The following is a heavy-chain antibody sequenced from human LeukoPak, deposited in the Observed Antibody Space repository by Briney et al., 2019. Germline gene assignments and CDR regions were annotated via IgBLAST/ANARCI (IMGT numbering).Heavy chain of an antibody. D-gene: IGHD2-2*01. V-gene: IGHV3-64D*06. J-gene: IGHJ5*02. Sequence: GGSLRLSCSASGFTFSNYAMHWVRQAPGKGLEFVSRISSTGGSTNYPDSVKDRFSISRDNSKNTLCLQMTSLRADDTAVYYCVKDQHCSTISCATRTGFDPWGQGTSVTVSS. CDR3: VKDQHCSTISCATRTGFDP. CDR2: ISSTGGST. CDR1: GFTFSNYA.